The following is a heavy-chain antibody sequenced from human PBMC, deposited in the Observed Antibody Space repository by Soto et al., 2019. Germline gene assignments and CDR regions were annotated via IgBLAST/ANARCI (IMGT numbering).Heavy chain of an antibody. CDR2: ITRNSDI. V-gene: IGHV3-21*01. CDR3: AREETAWPLAYGLDV. CDR1: GFTFSSYS. Sequence: GSLRLSCAASGFTFSSYSMHWVRQAPGKGLEWVSAITRNSDIYYADSGKGRFTISRDNAQNSVSLQMDSLRAEDTAVYYCAREETAWPLAYGLDVWGQGTTVTVS. J-gene: IGHJ6*02. D-gene: IGHD2-21*02.